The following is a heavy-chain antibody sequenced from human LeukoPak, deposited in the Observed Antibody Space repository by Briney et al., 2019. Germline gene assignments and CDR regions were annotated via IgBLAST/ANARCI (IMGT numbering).Heavy chain of an antibody. V-gene: IGHV4-59*01. CDR3: ARVYSSSWYPDY. J-gene: IGHJ4*02. D-gene: IGHD6-13*01. CDR2: IYYSGST. CDR1: GGSISSYY. Sequence: KPSETLPLTCTVSGGSISSYYWSWIRQPPGKGLEWIGYIYYSGSTNYNPPLKSRVTISVDTSKNQFSLKLSSVTAADTAVYYCARVYSSSWYPDYWGQGTLVTVSS.